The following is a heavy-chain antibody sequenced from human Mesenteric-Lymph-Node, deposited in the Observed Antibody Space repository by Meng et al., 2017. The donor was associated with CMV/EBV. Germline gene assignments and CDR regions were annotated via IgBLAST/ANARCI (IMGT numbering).Heavy chain of an antibody. J-gene: IGHJ4*02. CDR2: IYHSGST. CDR1: GGSITSSNW. D-gene: IGHD5-24*01. Sequence: CACYGGSITSSNWWSWVRQPPGKGLEWIGEIYHSGSTNYSPSLKSRVTISVDKSKNHFSLNLSSVTAADTAVYYCARDGGATTLDYWGQGTLVTVSS. V-gene: IGHV4-4*02. CDR3: ARDGGATTLDY.